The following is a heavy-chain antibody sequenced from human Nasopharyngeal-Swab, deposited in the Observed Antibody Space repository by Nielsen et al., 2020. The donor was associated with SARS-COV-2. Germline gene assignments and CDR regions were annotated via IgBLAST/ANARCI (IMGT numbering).Heavy chain of an antibody. CDR2: FYYSGST. CDR1: GASITSYY. Sequence: SETLSLTCPVSGASITSYYWSWIRQPPGKGLEWIGSFYYSGSTKYNPPLKSRVTISVDTSKNQFSLNLNSVTAADTAVYYCAKQNSGYDYEDTYYYYYMDVWGQGTTVTVSS. J-gene: IGHJ6*03. D-gene: IGHD5-12*01. V-gene: IGHV4-59*01. CDR3: AKQNSGYDYEDTYYYYYMDV.